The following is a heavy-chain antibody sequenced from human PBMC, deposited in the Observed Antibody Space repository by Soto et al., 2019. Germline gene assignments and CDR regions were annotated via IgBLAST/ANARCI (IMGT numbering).Heavy chain of an antibody. CDR2: IYWDDDK. CDR1: GFSLTTSGVG. D-gene: IGHD1-7*01. CDR3: AHRRIGVSQWNYGDFDY. V-gene: IGHV2-5*02. Sequence: QITLKESGPTLVKPTQTLTLTCTFSGFSLTTSGVGVGWIRQAPGEALEWLVIIYWDDDKRYSPSLRSRLTITKDTSRIQVVLTVTNVEPVDSATYCCAHRRIGVSQWNYGDFDYWGQGTPVTVSS. J-gene: IGHJ4*02.